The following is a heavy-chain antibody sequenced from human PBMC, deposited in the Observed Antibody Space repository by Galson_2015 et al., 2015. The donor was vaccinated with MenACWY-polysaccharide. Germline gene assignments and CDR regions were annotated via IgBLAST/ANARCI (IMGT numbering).Heavy chain of an antibody. CDR3: ARDPSCGNSFDP. CDR2: INPDGSQT. J-gene: IGHJ5*02. Sequence: STRFPCAASSFNFNTTWMTWVRRAPGKGLEWVALINPDGSQTEYVDSVKGRFAISRDNSKNSLFLQMNSLSAEDTAFYYCARDPSCGNSFDPWGQGSLVTVSS. V-gene: IGHV3-7*01. D-gene: IGHD2-2*01. CDR1: SFNFNTTW.